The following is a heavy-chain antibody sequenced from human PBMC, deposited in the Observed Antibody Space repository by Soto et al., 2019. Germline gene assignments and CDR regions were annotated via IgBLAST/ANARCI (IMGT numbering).Heavy chain of an antibody. V-gene: IGHV1-8*01. D-gene: IGHD3-3*01. J-gene: IGHJ6*03. CDR1: GYTFTSYD. Sequence: VKVSCKASGYTFTSYDINWVRQATGQGLEWMGWMNPNSGNTGYAQKFQGRVTMTRNTSISTAYMELSSLRSEDTAVYYCARGGYDFWSGYLAPGGDYYYYMDVWGKGTTVTVSS. CDR3: ARGGYDFWSGYLAPGGDYYYYMDV. CDR2: MNPNSGNT.